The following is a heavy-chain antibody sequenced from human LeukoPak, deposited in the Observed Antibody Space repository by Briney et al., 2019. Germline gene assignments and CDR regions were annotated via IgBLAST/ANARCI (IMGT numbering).Heavy chain of an antibody. CDR3: AREYSSGLVLGY. Sequence: GGSLRLSCAASGFIVSSKYISWVRQAPGKGLEWVSVIYSDGRAYYADSVRGRFTISTDNSKNTLFLQMNSLRAEDTAMYYCAREYSSGLVLGYWGQGTLVTVSS. J-gene: IGHJ4*02. D-gene: IGHD6-19*01. V-gene: IGHV3-53*01. CDR1: GFIVSSKY. CDR2: IYSDGRA.